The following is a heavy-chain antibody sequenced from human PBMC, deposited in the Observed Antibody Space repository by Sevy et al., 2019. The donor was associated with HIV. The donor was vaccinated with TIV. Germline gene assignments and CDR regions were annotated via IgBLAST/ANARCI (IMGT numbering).Heavy chain of an antibody. CDR1: EFTFSSYS. J-gene: IGHJ4*02. CDR2: ISSSSSYI. Sequence: GGSLRLSCAASEFTFSSYSMNWVRQAPGKGLEWVSSISSSSSYIYYADSVKGRFTISRDNAKNSLYLQMNSLRAEDTAVYYCARGFSGYYDSSGYSYYFDYWGQGTLVTVSS. CDR3: ARGFSGYYDSSGYSYYFDY. D-gene: IGHD3-22*01. V-gene: IGHV3-21*01.